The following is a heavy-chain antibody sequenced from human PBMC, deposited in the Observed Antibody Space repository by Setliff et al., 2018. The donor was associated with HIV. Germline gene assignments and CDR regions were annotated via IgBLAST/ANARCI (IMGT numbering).Heavy chain of an antibody. CDR1: GGTSSNYA. Sequence: GASVKVSCKASGGTSSNYAINWVRQAPGQGLEWMGGISPIFGTSNYAQKFQGRVTITADESTSTAYVELSSLRSTDTAVYYCARDAVPHCSDASCYGRGAFDVWGQGTLVTVSS. D-gene: IGHD2-2*01. J-gene: IGHJ3*01. V-gene: IGHV1-69*13. CDR3: ARDAVPHCSDASCYGRGAFDV. CDR2: ISPIFGTS.